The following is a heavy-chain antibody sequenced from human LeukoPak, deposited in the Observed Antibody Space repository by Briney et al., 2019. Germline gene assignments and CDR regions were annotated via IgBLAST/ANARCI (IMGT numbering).Heavy chain of an antibody. D-gene: IGHD3-22*01. CDR2: IYSGGST. CDR3: AREYRNYYDSSGPFDY. Sequence: GGSLRLSCAASGFTVSSNYMSWVRQAPGKGLEWVSVIYSGGSTYYADSVKGRVTISRDSSKNTLYLQMNSLRAEDTAVYYCAREYRNYYDSSGPFDYWGQGTLVTVSS. V-gene: IGHV3-53*01. J-gene: IGHJ4*02. CDR1: GFTVSSNY.